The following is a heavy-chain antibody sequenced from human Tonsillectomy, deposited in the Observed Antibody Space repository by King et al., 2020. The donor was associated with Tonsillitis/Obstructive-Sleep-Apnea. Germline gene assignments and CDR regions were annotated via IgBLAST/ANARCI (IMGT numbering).Heavy chain of an antibody. CDR3: ARDIVVVPAASGYFDY. CDR2: ISRSSSTI. CDR1: GFTFRSYS. Sequence: VQLVESGGGLVQPGGSLGLSFSASGFTFRSYSMNWVLQAPGKGVEWGSYISRSSSTIYFADSVKGRFTISRDNAKNSLYLQMNSLRDEDTAVYYCARDIVVVPAASGYFDYWGQGTLVTVSS. J-gene: IGHJ4*02. D-gene: IGHD2-2*01. V-gene: IGHV3-48*02.